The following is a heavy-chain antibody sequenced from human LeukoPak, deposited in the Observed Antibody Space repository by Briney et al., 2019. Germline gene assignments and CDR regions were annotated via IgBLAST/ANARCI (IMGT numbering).Heavy chain of an antibody. CDR3: ARETGADGTAGYYFDY. V-gene: IGHV3-66*01. D-gene: IGHD6-19*01. Sequence: GGSLRLSCAVSGFAVTNDYMNWVRQAPGKGLEWVSIIYSGGSTYYADSVKGRFTISRDNSKNTLYLQMNSLRAEDTAVYYCARETGADGTAGYYFDYWGQGTLVTVSS. CDR2: IYSGGST. J-gene: IGHJ4*02. CDR1: GFAVTNDY.